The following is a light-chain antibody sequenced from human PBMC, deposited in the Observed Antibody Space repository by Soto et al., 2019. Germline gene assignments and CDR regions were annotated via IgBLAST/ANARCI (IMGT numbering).Light chain of an antibody. J-gene: IGKJ2*01. CDR1: QTVASN. CDR3: QQYHNWPPQYT. V-gene: IGKV3-15*01. Sequence: EIVMTQSPAILSASPGERATLSCRASQTVASNLAWYQQKPGQAPRLLIHGASTRATGVSARFRGSGSGTEFTLTISSLQSEDFAVYYCQQYHNWPPQYTFGQGTKLQIK. CDR2: GAS.